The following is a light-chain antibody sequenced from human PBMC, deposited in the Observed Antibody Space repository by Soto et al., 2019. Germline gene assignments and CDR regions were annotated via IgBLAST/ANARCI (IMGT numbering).Light chain of an antibody. Sequence: EIVLTQSPATLSVSPGETVTLSCRASQSINSNLAWYQQKLGQPPRLLISDASIRASGVAARFSGGGSATDFTLTIRGLQSEDFAVYYCQQYNNWPPLTFGGGTKVDIK. V-gene: IGKV3-15*01. CDR1: QSINSN. CDR2: DAS. CDR3: QQYNNWPPLT. J-gene: IGKJ4*01.